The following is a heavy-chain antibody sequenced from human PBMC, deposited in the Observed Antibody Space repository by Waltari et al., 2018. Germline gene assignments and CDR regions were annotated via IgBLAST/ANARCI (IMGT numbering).Heavy chain of an antibody. CDR1: GFTFISYA. CDR3: AKDSGIFTMIVVAPTLGFDY. Sequence: VQLLESGGCLVHPGGSLRLSCSASGFTFISYAMSCVRQSPGMGRGWVSAISGSGGSTYYADSVKGRFTISRDNYKNTLYLQMNSRRAEDTAVYYCAKDSGIFTMIVVAPTLGFDYWGQGTLVTVSS. CDR2: ISGSGGST. V-gene: IGHV3-23*01. J-gene: IGHJ4*02. D-gene: IGHD3-22*01.